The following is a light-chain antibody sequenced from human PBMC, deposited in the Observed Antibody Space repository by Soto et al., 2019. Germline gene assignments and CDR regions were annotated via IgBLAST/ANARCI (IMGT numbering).Light chain of an antibody. CDR1: SGSVSTSYY. CDR3: VLYMGGGIGV. V-gene: IGLV8-61*01. Sequence: QTVVTQEPSFSVSPGGTVTLTCGLSSGSVSTSYYPSWHQQTPGQAPRTLIYNTNTRSSGVPDRFSGSILGDKAALTITGAQADDESDYYCVLYMGGGIGVFGGGTKVTVL. CDR2: NTN. J-gene: IGLJ3*02.